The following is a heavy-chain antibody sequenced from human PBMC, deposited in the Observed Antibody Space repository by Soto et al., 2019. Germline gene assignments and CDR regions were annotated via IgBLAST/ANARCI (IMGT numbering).Heavy chain of an antibody. J-gene: IGHJ5*02. D-gene: IGHD6-13*01. CDR2: TYYRSKWYN. CDR3: ARDQEVAAAGSYNWFDP. Sequence: PSQTLSLTCAISGDSVSSNSAAWNWIRQSPSRVLEWLGRTYYRSKWYNDYAVSVKSRITINPDTSKNQFSLQLNSVTPEDTAVYYCARDQEVAAAGSYNWFDPWGQGTLVTVSS. CDR1: GDSVSSNSAA. V-gene: IGHV6-1*01.